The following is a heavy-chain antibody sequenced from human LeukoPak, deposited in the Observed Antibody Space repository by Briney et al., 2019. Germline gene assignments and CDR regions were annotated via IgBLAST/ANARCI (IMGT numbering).Heavy chain of an antibody. CDR1: GFTFSSSG. V-gene: IGHV3-30*18. D-gene: IGHD3-3*01. CDR3: AKEGWITIFGVVTPAGLDY. J-gene: IGHJ4*02. Sequence: PGGSLRLSCAASGFTFSSSGMHWVRQAPGKGLQWVAVISYDGGNKYYADSVKGRFTISRDNSKNTFYLQMNGLRAEDTAVYYCAKEGWITIFGVVTPAGLDYWGQGNLVTVSS. CDR2: ISYDGGNK.